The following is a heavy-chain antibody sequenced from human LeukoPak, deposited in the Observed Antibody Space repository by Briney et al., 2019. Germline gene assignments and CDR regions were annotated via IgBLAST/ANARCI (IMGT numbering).Heavy chain of an antibody. CDR1: GFSLNTGGMC. D-gene: IGHD6-19*01. J-gene: IGHJ4*02. CDR3: ARIRAVSGNFLLDY. V-gene: IGHV2-70*17. Sequence: SGPTLANPRQTPTLTCTFSGFSLNTGGMCVSWIRQPPGKALEWLARIDWDDDKFYSTSLTTRLTISKDTSKNQVVLTMTNMDPADTATYYCARIRAVSGNFLLDYWGQGTLVTVSS. CDR2: IDWDDDK.